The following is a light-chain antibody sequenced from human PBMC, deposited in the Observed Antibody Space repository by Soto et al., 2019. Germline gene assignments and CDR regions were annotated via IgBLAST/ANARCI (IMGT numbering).Light chain of an antibody. V-gene: IGKV3-15*01. CDR3: QQYNNWPPLT. J-gene: IGKJ4*01. Sequence: IVMTQSPATLSVSPGERATLSCRASQSVSSNLAWYQQKPGQAPRLLIYGASTRATGIPARFSGSGSGTEFTLIISRLQSEDFAVYYCQQYNNWPPLTFGGGTTVEIK. CDR1: QSVSSN. CDR2: GAS.